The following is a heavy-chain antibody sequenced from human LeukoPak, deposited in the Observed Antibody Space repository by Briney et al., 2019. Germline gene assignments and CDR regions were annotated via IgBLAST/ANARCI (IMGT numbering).Heavy chain of an antibody. J-gene: IGHJ4*02. D-gene: IGHD3-22*01. CDR3: AKGSYYDSSGSFYFDY. CDR2: ISGSGDNT. V-gene: IGHV3-23*01. Sequence: GGSLRLSCAASGFTFSSYAMSWVRQAPGKGLEWVSGISGSGDNTYYADSVRGRFTISRDNSKNTLYVQVNSLGTEDTAAYYCAKGSYYDSSGSFYFDYWGQGTLVTVS. CDR1: GFTFSSYA.